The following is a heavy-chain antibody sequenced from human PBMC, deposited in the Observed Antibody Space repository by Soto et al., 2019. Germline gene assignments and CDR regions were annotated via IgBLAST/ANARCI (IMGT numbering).Heavy chain of an antibody. D-gene: IGHD3-22*01. V-gene: IGHV3-33*01. Sequence: VQLVASGGGVVQPGTSLRLSFAASGFSFSRFGMHWVRQAPGKGLEWVALIWNDGIRKVYVDSVKGRFTLSSDTSKNTLDLQMNSLRAEDTAVYYCARDDDYDANALDHWGPGPLVTVSS. CDR3: ARDDDYDANALDH. CDR1: GFSFSRFG. CDR2: IWNDGIRK. J-gene: IGHJ4*02.